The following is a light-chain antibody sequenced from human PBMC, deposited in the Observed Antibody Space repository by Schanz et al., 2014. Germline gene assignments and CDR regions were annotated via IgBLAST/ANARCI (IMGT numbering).Light chain of an antibody. Sequence: DIVMTQSPDSLAVSLGERATINCKSSQSILYSSNNKNYLAWYQQKPGQPPKLLIYWASTRASGVPDRFSGSGSGTDFTLTISSLQADDVAVYYCQQYLNRPPTFGGGTRVEIK. CDR3: QQYLNRPPT. CDR2: WAS. CDR1: QSILYSSNNKNY. J-gene: IGKJ4*01. V-gene: IGKV4-1*01.